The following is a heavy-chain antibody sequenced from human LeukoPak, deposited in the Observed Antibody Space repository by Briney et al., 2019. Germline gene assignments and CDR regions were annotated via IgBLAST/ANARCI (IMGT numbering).Heavy chain of an antibody. J-gene: IGHJ4*02. D-gene: IGHD6-19*01. Sequence: SETLSLTCTVSGGSFSSYYYNWIRQSAGKRLEWIGRIYTTGSTNYSPSFKSRVTMSVDTSKNQLSLRLSSVTAADTAVYYCARDSGWYWYDYWGQGTLVTVS. V-gene: IGHV4-4*07. CDR2: IYTTGST. CDR3: ARDSGWYWYDY. CDR1: GGSFSSYY.